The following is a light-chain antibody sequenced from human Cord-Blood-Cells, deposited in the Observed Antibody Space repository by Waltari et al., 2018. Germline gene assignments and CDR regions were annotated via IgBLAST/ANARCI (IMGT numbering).Light chain of an antibody. CDR2: EVS. J-gene: IGLJ1*01. CDR3: SSYTSSSNYV. CDR1: SRDVGGDNY. Sequence: QSAWPQPASLSGSHERPLPTPCTETSRDVGGDNYVSWYQQPPGKATKLMIYEVSNRPSGASNRFSGSKSGNTASLTISGLQAEDEADYYCSSYTSSSNYVFGTGTKVTVL. V-gene: IGLV2-14*01.